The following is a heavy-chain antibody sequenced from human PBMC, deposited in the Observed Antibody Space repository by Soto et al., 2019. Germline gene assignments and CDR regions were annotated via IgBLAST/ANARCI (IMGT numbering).Heavy chain of an antibody. CDR2: ISSGGDNT. CDR3: VRRVQYFDGTGFHAFDI. V-gene: IGHV3-23*01. J-gene: IGHJ3*02. Sequence: EVQLLESGGGLRQPGGSLRLSCVASGYNFNKYAVSWVRQAPGKGLEWVSAISSGGDNTHYADSVKGRFTITRDNSKNMLYLEMNSLTVEDTAVYYFVRRVQYFDGTGFHAFDIWGQGTRVTVSS. CDR1: GYNFNKYA. D-gene: IGHD3-22*01.